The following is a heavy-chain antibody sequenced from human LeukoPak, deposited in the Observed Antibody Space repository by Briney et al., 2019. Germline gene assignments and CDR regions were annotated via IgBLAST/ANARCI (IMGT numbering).Heavy chain of an antibody. Sequence: GSLRVSCAASGFTFSDYYMSWIRQAPGKGLEWVSYISSSGSTIYYADSVKGRFTISRDNAKNSLYLQMNSLRAEDTAVYYCARDDSSSLIFDYWAREPWSPSPQ. CDR3: ARDDSSSLIFDY. J-gene: IGHJ4*02. D-gene: IGHD6-13*01. CDR1: GFTFSDYY. CDR2: ISSSGSTI. V-gene: IGHV3-11*01.